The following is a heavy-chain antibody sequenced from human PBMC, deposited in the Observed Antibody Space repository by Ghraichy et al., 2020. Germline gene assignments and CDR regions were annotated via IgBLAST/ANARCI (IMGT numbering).Heavy chain of an antibody. J-gene: IGHJ4*02. CDR2: ISSSSSTI. CDR3: ARDWGSSPSSLDY. D-gene: IGHD6-13*01. CDR1: GFTFSSYS. Sequence: GESLNISCAASGFTFSSYSMNWVRQAPGKGLEWVSFISSSSSTIYYADSVKGRFTISRDNAKNSLYLQMNSLRGADTAVYYCARDWGSSPSSLDYWGQGTLVTVSS. V-gene: IGHV3-48*01.